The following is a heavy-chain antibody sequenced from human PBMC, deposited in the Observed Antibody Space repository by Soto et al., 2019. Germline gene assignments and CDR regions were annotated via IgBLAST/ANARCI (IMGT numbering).Heavy chain of an antibody. Sequence: GASVKVSCKASGYTFTGYYMHWVRHAPGQGLEWMGWINPNSGGTNYVQKFQGWVTMTRDTSISTAYMELSRLRSDDTAVYYCARESLRLIAVAGMGSEKYFDYWGQGTLVTVSS. CDR1: GYTFTGYY. D-gene: IGHD6-19*01. CDR3: ARESLRLIAVAGMGSEKYFDY. J-gene: IGHJ4*02. V-gene: IGHV1-2*04. CDR2: INPNSGGT.